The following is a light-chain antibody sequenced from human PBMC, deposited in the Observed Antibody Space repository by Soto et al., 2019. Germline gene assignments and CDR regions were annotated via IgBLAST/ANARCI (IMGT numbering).Light chain of an antibody. Sequence: EIVLTQSPGTLSLSPGERATLSCRASQSVSSSYLAWYQQKLGQAPRLLIYGASSRATGIPDRFSASGSGTDFTLTISSLEPEDFAVYYCQQYGSSPYTFGQGTKLEIK. V-gene: IGKV3-20*01. CDR1: QSVSSSY. CDR3: QQYGSSPYT. J-gene: IGKJ2*01. CDR2: GAS.